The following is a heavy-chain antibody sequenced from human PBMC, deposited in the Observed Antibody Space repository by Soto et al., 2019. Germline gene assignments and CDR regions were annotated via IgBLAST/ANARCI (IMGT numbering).Heavy chain of an antibody. Sequence: EVQLVESGGGLVKPGGSLRLSCAASGFTFSSYSMNWVRQAPGKGLEWVSSISSSSSYIYYEDSVKGRFTISRDNAKNSLYLQMNSLRAEDTAVYYCARDIDYYDSSGYYRDYWGQGTLVTVSS. CDR1: GFTFSSYS. CDR2: ISSSSSYI. CDR3: ARDIDYYDSSGYYRDY. J-gene: IGHJ4*02. D-gene: IGHD3-22*01. V-gene: IGHV3-21*01.